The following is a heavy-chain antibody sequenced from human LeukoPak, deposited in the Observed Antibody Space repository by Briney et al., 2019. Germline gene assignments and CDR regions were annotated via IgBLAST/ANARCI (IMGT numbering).Heavy chain of an antibody. J-gene: IGHJ4*02. V-gene: IGHV1-69*02. CDR2: IIPILGIA. CDR1: GGTFSSYT. D-gene: IGHD2-2*01. Sequence: GASVKVSCKASGGTFSSYTISWVRQAPGQGLEWMGRIIPILGIANYAQKFQGRATITADKSTSPAYMELSSLRSEDTAVYYCARGSPSWTSYCSSTSCYRSVDSALDYWGQGTLVTVSS. CDR3: ARGSPSWTSYCSSTSCYRSVDSALDY.